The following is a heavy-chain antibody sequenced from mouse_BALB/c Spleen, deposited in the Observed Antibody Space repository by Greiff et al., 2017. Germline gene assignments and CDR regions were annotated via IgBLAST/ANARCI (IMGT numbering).Heavy chain of an antibody. CDR2: IDPANGNT. J-gene: IGHJ3*01. CDR1: GFNIKDTY. CDR3: ARVGVGGAY. D-gene: IGHD1-1*02. Sequence: EVQGVESGAELVKPGASVKLSCTASGFNIKDTYMHWVKQRPEQGLEWIGRIDPANGNTKYDPKFQGKATITADTSSNTAYLQLSSLTSEDTAVYYCARVGVGGAYWGQGTLVTVSA. V-gene: IGHV14-3*02.